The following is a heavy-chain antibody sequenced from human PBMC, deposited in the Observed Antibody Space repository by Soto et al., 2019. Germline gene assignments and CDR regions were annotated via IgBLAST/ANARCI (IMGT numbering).Heavy chain of an antibody. CDR1: GFTFSIYA. V-gene: IGHV3-64D*06. Sequence: GGSLRLSCSASGFTFSIYAIHWVRQAPGKGLEYVSTINPNGGSTYYADSVKGRFAISRDNSKNTVYLQMSSLRAEDTAVYYCVKGEYYYDSGAYYPFDYWGQGTLVTVSS. D-gene: IGHD3-22*01. CDR2: INPNGGST. CDR3: VKGEYYYDSGAYYPFDY. J-gene: IGHJ4*02.